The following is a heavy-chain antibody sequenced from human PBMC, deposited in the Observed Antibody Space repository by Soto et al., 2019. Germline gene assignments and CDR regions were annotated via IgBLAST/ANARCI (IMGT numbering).Heavy chain of an antibody. D-gene: IGHD2-21*01. J-gene: IGHJ3*01. V-gene: IGHV3-7*04. CDR3: ARDLSPPGEFFYDAFDV. Sequence: EVQLVESGGGLVQPGESLRLSCAASGFTFSAFWMTWLCQAPGKGLEWVANIKRDGTVTHYGDSVEGRCTLSRDNAQNSLFPQLNSLRPEDTAMYYCARDLSPPGEFFYDAFDVWGQGTFVTVSS. CDR1: GFTFSAFW. CDR2: IKRDGTVT.